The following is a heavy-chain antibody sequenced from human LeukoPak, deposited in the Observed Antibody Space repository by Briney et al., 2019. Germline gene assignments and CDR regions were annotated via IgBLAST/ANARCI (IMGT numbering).Heavy chain of an antibody. CDR2: ISSSGTTI. D-gene: IGHD4-23*01. Sequence: GGSLRLSCAASAFTFSNFNMKWVRQAPGKGLEWVSYISSSGTTIHYADSVKGRFTISRDNAKNSLYLQMNSLRAEDTALYYCAKGYYGGSATHFDSWGQGIVVTVSS. CDR1: AFTFSNFN. CDR3: AKGYYGGSATHFDS. V-gene: IGHV3-48*01. J-gene: IGHJ4*02.